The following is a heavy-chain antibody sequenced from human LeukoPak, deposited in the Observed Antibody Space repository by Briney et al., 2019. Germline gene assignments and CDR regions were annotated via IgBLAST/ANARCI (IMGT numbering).Heavy chain of an antibody. Sequence: PGGSLRLSCAASGFTFSTFAMIWVRQPPGKGLEWVSSIFPSGGEIHYADSVKGRFTISRDNPENTLYLQMNSLRTDDTAVYYCGKDPKDDYLLWGRGTLVTVSS. V-gene: IGHV3-23*01. J-gene: IGHJ2*01. CDR2: IFPSGGEI. D-gene: IGHD4/OR15-4a*01. CDR3: GKDPKDDYLL. CDR1: GFTFSTFA.